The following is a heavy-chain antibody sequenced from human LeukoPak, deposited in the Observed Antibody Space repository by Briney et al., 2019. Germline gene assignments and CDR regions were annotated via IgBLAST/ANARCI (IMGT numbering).Heavy chain of an antibody. CDR2: IFYNGGS. Sequence: SETLSLTCSVSGDSMSSGGYLWTWMRQHPGKGLEWIGYIFYNGGSYYSPSLQSRLTISVDTSQKQFSLKMSSVTAADTAVYYCVRLTCSGSSCSGGGAFDVRGQGTVVTVSS. CDR1: GDSMSSGGYL. D-gene: IGHD2-2*01. J-gene: IGHJ3*01. V-gene: IGHV4-31*03. CDR3: VRLTCSGSSCSGGGAFDV.